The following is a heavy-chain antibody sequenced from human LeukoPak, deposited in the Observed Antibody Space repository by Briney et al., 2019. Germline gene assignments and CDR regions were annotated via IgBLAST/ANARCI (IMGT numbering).Heavy chain of an antibody. D-gene: IGHD3-10*01. CDR2: IHNSGTT. V-gene: IGHV4-34*01. Sequence: SETLSLTCAVSGGPFSGYFWSWIRQSSGKGLEWIGEIHNSGTTNYNPSLNSRVTISEDTSKNQCYLNLSSVTGPDTAVDYVARRYYYSVGGFPFDFWGQGTLATVSS. CDR1: GGPFSGYF. J-gene: IGHJ4*02. CDR3: ARRYYYSVGGFPFDF.